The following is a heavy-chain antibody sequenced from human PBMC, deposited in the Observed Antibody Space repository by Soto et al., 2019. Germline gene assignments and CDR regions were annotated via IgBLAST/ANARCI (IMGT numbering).Heavy chain of an antibody. CDR1: GFTFSGYA. Sequence: EVQMLESGGDLVQPGGSLRLSCAASGFTFSGYAMSWVRQAPGKGLEWVSSIGHSGADTSYANSVKGRFTISRDNSRNTLFLQMNSLRVEDTALYYWAKDWPCTRTAGLDCWGQGTLVTVSS. D-gene: IGHD2-8*01. J-gene: IGHJ4*02. V-gene: IGHV3-23*01. CDR2: IGHSGADT. CDR3: AKDWPCTRTAGLDC.